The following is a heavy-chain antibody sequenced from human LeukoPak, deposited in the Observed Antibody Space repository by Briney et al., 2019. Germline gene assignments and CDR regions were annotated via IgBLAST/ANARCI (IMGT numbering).Heavy chain of an antibody. CDR1: GGTFSSYA. V-gene: IGHV1-8*02. CDR2: MNPNSGNT. Sequence: ASVKVSCKASGGTFSSYAISWVRQATGQGLEWMGWMNPNSGNTGYAQKFQGRVTMTRNTSISTAYMELSSLTSEDTAVYYCVRGVNYESSGYDLDYWGQGILVTVSS. J-gene: IGHJ4*02. D-gene: IGHD3-22*01. CDR3: VRGVNYESSGYDLDY.